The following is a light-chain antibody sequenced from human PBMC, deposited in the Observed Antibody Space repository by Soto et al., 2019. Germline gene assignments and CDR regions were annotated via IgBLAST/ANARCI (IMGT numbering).Light chain of an antibody. CDR1: SSDVGHYNS. Sequence: QSVLTQPRSVSGSHGQSVTISCTGTSSDVGHYNSVSWYQHHPGKAPKLMIYDVTKRPSGVPDRFSGSKSGNTASLTISGLQAEDEADYYCCSYAGTYTYVFGTGTKVTVL. CDR2: DVT. V-gene: IGLV2-11*01. CDR3: CSYAGTYTYV. J-gene: IGLJ1*01.